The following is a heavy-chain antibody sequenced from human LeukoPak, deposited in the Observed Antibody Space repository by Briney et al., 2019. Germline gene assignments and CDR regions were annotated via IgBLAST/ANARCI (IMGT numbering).Heavy chain of an antibody. Sequence: GGSLRLSCAASGFTFSDYYMSWIRQAPGKGLEWVSYISSSGSTIYYADSVKGRFTISRDNAKNSLYLQMNSLRAEDTAVYYCARDPYYYGSGSYPGRGFDPWGQGTLVTVSS. J-gene: IGHJ5*02. CDR3: ARDPYYYGSGSYPGRGFDP. CDR1: GFTFSDYY. V-gene: IGHV3-11*01. CDR2: ISSSGSTI. D-gene: IGHD3-10*01.